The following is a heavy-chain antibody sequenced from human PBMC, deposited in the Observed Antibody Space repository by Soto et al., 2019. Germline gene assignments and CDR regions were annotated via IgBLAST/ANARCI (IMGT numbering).Heavy chain of an antibody. CDR2: INHSGSI. Sequence: QVQLQQWGAGLLKPSETLSLTCGVYGGSFSGYYWSWIRQPPGKGLEWIGEINHSGSIKYNPSLKSRVTISVDTSKNQFSLKLSSVTAAETAVYYCARGAGSGWDYYYYGMDVWSQGTTVTVSS. V-gene: IGHV4-34*01. D-gene: IGHD6-19*01. CDR1: GGSFSGYY. J-gene: IGHJ6*02. CDR3: ARGAGSGWDYYYYGMDV.